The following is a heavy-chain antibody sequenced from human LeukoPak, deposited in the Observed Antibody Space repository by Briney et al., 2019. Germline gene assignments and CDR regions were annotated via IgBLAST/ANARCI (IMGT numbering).Heavy chain of an antibody. D-gene: IGHD2-2*01. Sequence: SETLSLTCAVYGGSFSGYYWSWIRQPPGKGLEWIGEINHSGSTNYNPSLKSRVTISVDTSKNQFSLKLSSVTAADTAVYCCARGLVVVPAATDYFDYWGQGTLVTVSS. J-gene: IGHJ4*02. CDR2: INHSGST. V-gene: IGHV4-34*01. CDR3: ARGLVVVPAATDYFDY. CDR1: GGSFSGYY.